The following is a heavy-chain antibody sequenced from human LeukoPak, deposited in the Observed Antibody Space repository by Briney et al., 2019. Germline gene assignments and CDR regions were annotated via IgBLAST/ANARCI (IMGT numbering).Heavy chain of an antibody. V-gene: IGHV3-7*03. J-gene: IGHJ4*02. CDR3: AKHRDNGDSSGYHDFDF. CDR1: GFTFSSYW. D-gene: IGHD3-22*01. CDR2: IKQDGSEK. Sequence: GGSLRLSCAASGFTFSSYWMSWVRQAPGKGLEWVANIKQDGSEKYYVDSVKGRFTISRDNSKNTLYLQMSSLRADDTAVYYCAKHRDNGDSSGYHDFDFWGQGTLVTVSS.